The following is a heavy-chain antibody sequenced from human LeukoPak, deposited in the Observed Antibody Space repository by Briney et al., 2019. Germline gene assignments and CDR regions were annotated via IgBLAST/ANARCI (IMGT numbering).Heavy chain of an antibody. J-gene: IGHJ4*02. Sequence: ASVKVSCKASGYTFTGYDMYWVRPAPGQGLEWMGWINPNSGGTNYAQKFQGRVTMTRDTSISTAYMELSRLRSDDTAVYYCATFEYTSSSLNYWGQGTLVTVSS. CDR1: GYTFTGYD. CDR3: ATFEYTSSSLNY. V-gene: IGHV1-2*02. D-gene: IGHD6-6*01. CDR2: INPNSGGT.